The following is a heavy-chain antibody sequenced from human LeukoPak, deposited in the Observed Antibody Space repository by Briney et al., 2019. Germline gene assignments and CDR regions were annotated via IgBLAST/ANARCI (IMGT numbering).Heavy chain of an antibody. CDR3: ASKVAGGFFEYFQH. J-gene: IGHJ1*01. V-gene: IGHV1-2*02. Sequence: ASVKVSCKASGYTFTGYYMHWVRQAPGQGLEWMGWINPNSGGTNYAQKFQGRVTMTRDTSISTAYMELSRLRSEDTAVYYCASKVAGGFFEYFQHWGQGTLVTVSS. D-gene: IGHD6-19*01. CDR2: INPNSGGT. CDR1: GYTFTGYY.